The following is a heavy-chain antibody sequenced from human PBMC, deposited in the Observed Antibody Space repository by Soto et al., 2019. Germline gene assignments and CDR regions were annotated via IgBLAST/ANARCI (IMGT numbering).Heavy chain of an antibody. CDR1: GFTFSTYA. CDR3: VKEKDGSS. D-gene: IGHD5-12*01. CDR2: ISGSGYST. J-gene: IGHJ5*02. Sequence: EVQLLESGGDLVQPGGSLRLSCAASGFTFSTYAMSWVRQAPGKGLEWVSTISGSGYSTYYADSVKGRFTISRDNSEDTLYLQMHSLRADDTAVFYCVKEKDGSSWGQGTLVTVSS. V-gene: IGHV3-23*01.